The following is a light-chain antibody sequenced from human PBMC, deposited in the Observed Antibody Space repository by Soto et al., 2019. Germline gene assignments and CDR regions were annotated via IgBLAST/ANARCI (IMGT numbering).Light chain of an antibody. J-gene: IGLJ1*01. CDR3: SSYTSGSTLV. Sequence: QSALTQPASVSGSPGQSITISCTGTSSDVGGYNYVSWYQQHPGKAHKLMIYDVSNRPSGVSNRFSGSKSGNTASLTISGLQAEDEADYYCSSYTSGSTLVFGTGTKVTVL. CDR2: DVS. V-gene: IGLV2-14*01. CDR1: SSDVGGYNY.